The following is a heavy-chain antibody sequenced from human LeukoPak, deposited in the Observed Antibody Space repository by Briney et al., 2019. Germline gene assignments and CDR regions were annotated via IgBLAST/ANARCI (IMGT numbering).Heavy chain of an antibody. CDR1: GFTFSDYY. CDR2: ISSSGNTI. CDR3: ARPFYGSVTSDYYGMDV. Sequence: AGGSLRLSCAASGFTFSDYYMSWIRQAPGKGLEWVSYISSSGNTIYYADSVKGRFTISRDNAKNSLYLQMNSLRAEDTAVYYCARPFYGSVTSDYYGMDVWGQGTTVTVSS. J-gene: IGHJ6*02. D-gene: IGHD3-10*01. V-gene: IGHV3-11*01.